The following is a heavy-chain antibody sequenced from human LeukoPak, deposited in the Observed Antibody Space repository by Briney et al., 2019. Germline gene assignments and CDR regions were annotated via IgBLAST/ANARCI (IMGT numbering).Heavy chain of an antibody. D-gene: IGHD1-26*01. Sequence: GASVKVSCKASGYTFTSYGISWVRQAPGQGLEWMGWISACNGNTNYAQKLQGRVTMTTDTSTSTAYMELRSLRSDDTAVYYCARDTGELLRSYYFDYWGQGNPGHRLL. J-gene: IGHJ4*02. CDR3: ARDTGELLRSYYFDY. V-gene: IGHV1-18*01. CDR1: GYTFTSYG. CDR2: ISACNGNT.